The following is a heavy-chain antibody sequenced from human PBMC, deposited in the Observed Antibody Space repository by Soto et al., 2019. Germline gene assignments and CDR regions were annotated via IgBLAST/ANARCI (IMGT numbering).Heavy chain of an antibody. D-gene: IGHD2-2*01. V-gene: IGHV1-3*01. CDR2: INAGNGNT. Sequence: QVQLVQSGAEVKKPGASVKVSCKASGYTFTSYAMHWVRQAPGQRLEWMGWINAGNGNTKYSQKFQGRVTITRDTSASTAYMELSSLRSGDTAVYYCARDIVVVPAAMPGYYYYYMDVWGKGTTVTVSS. CDR3: ARDIVVVPAAMPGYYYYYMDV. J-gene: IGHJ6*03. CDR1: GYTFTSYA.